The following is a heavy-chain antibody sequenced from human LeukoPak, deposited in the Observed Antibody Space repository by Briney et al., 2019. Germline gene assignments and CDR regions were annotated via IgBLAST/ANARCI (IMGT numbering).Heavy chain of an antibody. CDR1: GFIFSTYD. V-gene: IGHV3-33*01. D-gene: IGHD3-9*01. J-gene: IGHJ4*02. CDR3: ALTAPRSYYDTPIG. CDR2: IWYDGSDK. Sequence: PGGSLRLSCAASGFIFSTYDMHWVRQAAGKGLEWVAVIWYDGSDKYYADSVKGRFTISRDNSKNTLYLQMNSLRAEDTAVYYCALTAPRSYYDTPIGWGQGTLVTVSS.